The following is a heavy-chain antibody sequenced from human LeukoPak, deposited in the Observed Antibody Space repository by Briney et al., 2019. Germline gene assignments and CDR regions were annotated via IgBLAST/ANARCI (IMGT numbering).Heavy chain of an antibody. CDR1: GGSVTSDIYD. CDR3: VRGRNNFRV. J-gene: IGHJ6*03. D-gene: IGHD1-20*01. V-gene: IGHV4-61*01. Sequence: SETLSLTCTVSGGSVTSDIYDWIWIRQPPGQGLEWIGYVHYSGSTNYNPSITSRLTMSVDTPRKQFSLRVSSVTAEDTEVYYCVRGRNNFRVWGKGTTVTV. CDR2: VHYSGST.